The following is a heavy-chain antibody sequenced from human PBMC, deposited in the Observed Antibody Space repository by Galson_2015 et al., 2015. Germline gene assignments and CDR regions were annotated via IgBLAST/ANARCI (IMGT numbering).Heavy chain of an antibody. V-gene: IGHV3-23*01. Sequence: SLRLSCAASGFTFSSYAMSWVRQAPGKGLEWVSAISGSGGSTYYADSVKGRFTIPRGNSKNTLYLQMNSLRAEDTAVYYCAKAPYYYDSSGFPSYYFDYWGQGTLVTVSS. J-gene: IGHJ4*02. CDR3: AKAPYYYDSSGFPSYYFDY. CDR2: ISGSGGST. CDR1: GFTFSSYA. D-gene: IGHD3-22*01.